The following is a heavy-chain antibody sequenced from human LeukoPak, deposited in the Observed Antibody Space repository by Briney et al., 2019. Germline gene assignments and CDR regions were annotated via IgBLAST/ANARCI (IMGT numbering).Heavy chain of an antibody. CDR3: AKDRGYSYGSLGMDV. J-gene: IGHJ6*02. Sequence: PGGSLRLSCAASGFTFSSYGMHWVRQAPGKGLEWVAVISYDGSNKYYADSVKGRFTISRDSSKNTLYLQMNSLRAEDTAVYYCAKDRGYSYGSLGMDVWGQGTTVTVSS. V-gene: IGHV3-30*18. CDR1: GFTFSSYG. CDR2: ISYDGSNK. D-gene: IGHD5-18*01.